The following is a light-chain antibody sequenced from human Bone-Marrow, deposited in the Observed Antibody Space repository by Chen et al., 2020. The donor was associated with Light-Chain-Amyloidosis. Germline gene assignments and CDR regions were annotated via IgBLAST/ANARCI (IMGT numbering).Light chain of an antibody. CDR1: SGIVGTYNY. V-gene: IGLV2-14*01. J-gene: IGLJ1*01. CDR3: SSFKSSSSYV. CDR2: AVS. Sequence: SAMTQPASVSGSPGQPATIPCTGTSGIVGTYNYVSRYQQHPGQAPKVMIYAVSNRPSGVSNRFSGSKSGNTASLTISGPQAEDEADYYCSSFKSSSSYVFGPGTKVTVL.